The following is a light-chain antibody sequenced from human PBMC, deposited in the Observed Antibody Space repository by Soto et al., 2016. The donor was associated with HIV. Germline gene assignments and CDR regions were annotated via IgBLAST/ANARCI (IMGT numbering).Light chain of an antibody. J-gene: IGKJ2*01. CDR3: LQHNSYPYT. CDR1: QGFTSE. CDR2: AAS. Sequence: DIQLTQSPSFLSASVGDRVTITCRASQGFTSELAWYQQKPGKAPKLLIYAASSLQSGVPSRFSGSGSGTEFTLTISSLQPEDFATYYCLQHNSYPYTFGQGTKAWRS. V-gene: IGKV1-9*01.